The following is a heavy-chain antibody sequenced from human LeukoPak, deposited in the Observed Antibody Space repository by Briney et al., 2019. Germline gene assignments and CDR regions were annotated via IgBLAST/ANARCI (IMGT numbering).Heavy chain of an antibody. CDR1: GGSFRGYY. J-gene: IGHJ6*03. CDR3: ARRPRYRVYYMDV. V-gene: IGHV4-34*01. CDR2: INHSGST. Sequence: SETLSLTCAVFGGSFRGYYWSWIRQPPGKGMEWIGEINHSGSTNYNPSLKSRVTISVDTSKNQFSLKLSSVTAADTAVYYCARRPRYRVYYMDVWGKGTTVTISS. D-gene: IGHD5-18*01.